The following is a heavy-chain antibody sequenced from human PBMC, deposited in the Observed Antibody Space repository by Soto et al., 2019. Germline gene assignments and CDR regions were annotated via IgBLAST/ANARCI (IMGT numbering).Heavy chain of an antibody. J-gene: IGHJ4*02. CDR1: EFTFSSYG. CDR2: IWYDGSNK. Sequence: GGSLRVSCASSEFTFSSYGMHWVRQAPGKGLEWVAVIWYDGSNKYYAESVKGRFTISRDNAKNSLYLQMNSLRDEDTAVYYCARASIGGQGTLVTVSS. CDR3: ARASI. V-gene: IGHV3-33*01.